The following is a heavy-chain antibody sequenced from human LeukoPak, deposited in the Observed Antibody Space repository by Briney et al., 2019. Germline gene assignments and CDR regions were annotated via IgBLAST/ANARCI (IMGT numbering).Heavy chain of an antibody. Sequence: GRSLRLSCAASGLTFSSYAMHWVRQAPGKGLEWVAVISYDGSNKYYADSVKGRFTISRDNSKNTLYLQMNSLRAEDTAVYYCARGGAFDIWGQGTMVTVSS. V-gene: IGHV3-30-3*01. CDR2: ISYDGSNK. CDR1: GLTFSSYA. J-gene: IGHJ3*02. CDR3: ARGGAFDI.